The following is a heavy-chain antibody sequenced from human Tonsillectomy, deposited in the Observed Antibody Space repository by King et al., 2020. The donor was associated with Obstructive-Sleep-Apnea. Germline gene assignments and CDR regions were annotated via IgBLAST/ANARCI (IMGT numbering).Heavy chain of an antibody. CDR3: ATSKPMIVVSMVY. Sequence: QLVQSGAEVKKPGASVKVSCKVSGYTLTGLSIHWVRQAPGKGLEWMGSFDPEDAETIYAQKFQGRVTMTEDTSTDTAYMQLSSLRSEDTAVYYCATSKPMIVVSMVYWGQGTLVTVSS. CDR1: GYTLTGLS. J-gene: IGHJ4*02. D-gene: IGHD3-22*01. CDR2: FDPEDAET. V-gene: IGHV1-24*01.